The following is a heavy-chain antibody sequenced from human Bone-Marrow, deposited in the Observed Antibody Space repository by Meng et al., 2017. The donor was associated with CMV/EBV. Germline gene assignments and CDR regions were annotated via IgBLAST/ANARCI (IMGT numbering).Heavy chain of an antibody. CDR3: ARGRSVAQT. V-gene: IGHV4-61*01. CDR2: IYYTGRT. Sequence: SETLSLTCTVSGGSVSAESYYWSWIRQPPGKGLEWIGYIYYTGRTTYNSSLESRVTISVDASKNQFSLRLTSVTAADTAVYYCARGRSVAQTWGQGTRVTVSS. CDR1: GGSVSAESYY. J-gene: IGHJ5*02. D-gene: IGHD6-19*01.